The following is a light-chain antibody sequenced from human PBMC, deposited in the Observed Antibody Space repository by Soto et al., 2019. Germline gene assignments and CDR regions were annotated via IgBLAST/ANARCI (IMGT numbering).Light chain of an antibody. J-gene: IGKJ1*01. V-gene: IGKV3-15*01. CDR2: GAS. Sequence: EIVMTQLPATLSVSPGERATLSCRASQSVSSNLAWYQQKPGQAPRLLIYGASTRATGIPARFSGSGSATEFTLTISRLQSADFAIYYCQQYGSSGTFGQGTKVDIK. CDR1: QSVSSN. CDR3: QQYGSSGT.